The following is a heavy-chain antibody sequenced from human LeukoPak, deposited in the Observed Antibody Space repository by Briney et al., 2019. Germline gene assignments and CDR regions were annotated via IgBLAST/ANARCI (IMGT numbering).Heavy chain of an antibody. V-gene: IGHV1-46*01. J-gene: IGHJ3*02. CDR1: GYTFTSYY. CDR3: ARGPRGRVAFDI. CDR2: INPSGGST. Sequence: ASVKVSCKASGYTFTSYYMHWVRQAPGEGLEWMGIINPSGGSTSYAQKFQGRVTMTRDMSTSTVYMELSSLRSEDTAVYYCARGPRGRVAFDIWGQGTMVTVSS.